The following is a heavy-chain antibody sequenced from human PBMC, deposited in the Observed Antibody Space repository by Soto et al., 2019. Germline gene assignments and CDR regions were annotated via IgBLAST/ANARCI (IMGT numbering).Heavy chain of an antibody. CDR1: GGSVSSGSYY. V-gene: IGHV4-61*01. Sequence: SETLSLTCTVSGGSVSSGSYYWSWIRQPPGKGLEWIGYIYYSGSTNYNPSLKSRVTISVDTSKNQFFLKLSSVTAADTAVYYCARSLPGTYGAFDLWGQGTMVTVSS. CDR2: IYYSGST. D-gene: IGHD1-7*01. J-gene: IGHJ3*01. CDR3: ARSLPGTYGAFDL.